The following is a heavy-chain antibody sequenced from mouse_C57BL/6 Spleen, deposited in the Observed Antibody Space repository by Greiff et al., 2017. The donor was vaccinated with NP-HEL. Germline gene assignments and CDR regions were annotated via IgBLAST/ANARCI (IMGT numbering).Heavy chain of an antibody. CDR3: ARPGYYASYAMDY. CDR1: GFTFSDYG. J-gene: IGHJ4*01. Sequence: EVKLVESGGGLVKPGGSLKLSCAASGFTFSDYGMHWVRQAPEKGLEWVAYISSGSSTIYYADTVKGRFTISRDNAKNTLFLQMTSLRSEDTAMYYCARPGYYASYAMDYWGQGTSVTVSS. V-gene: IGHV5-17*01. CDR2: ISSGSSTI. D-gene: IGHD3-1*01.